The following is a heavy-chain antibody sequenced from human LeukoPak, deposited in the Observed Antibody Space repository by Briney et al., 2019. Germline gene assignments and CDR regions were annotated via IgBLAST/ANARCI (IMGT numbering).Heavy chain of an antibody. D-gene: IGHD1-1*01. J-gene: IGHJ3*01. V-gene: IGHV3-13*01. CDR2: IDSDGDT. CDR3: ARNGQTRAFDF. Sequence: GGSLRLSCAASGFTFRNFGVHWVRQATGKGLGWVSTIDSDGDTYYPDSVKGRFTISRENAKNSFYLQINNLRAGDTAVYYCARNGQTRAFDFWGQGTLVTVSS. CDR1: GFTFRNFG.